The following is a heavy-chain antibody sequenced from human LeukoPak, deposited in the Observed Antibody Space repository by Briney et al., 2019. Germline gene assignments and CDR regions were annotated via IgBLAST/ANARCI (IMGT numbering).Heavy chain of an antibody. J-gene: IGHJ6*02. V-gene: IGHV3-9*01. CDR1: GFTFDDYA. D-gene: IGHD6-13*01. CDR3: AKFSSAGPDPYYYYGMDV. CDR2: ISWNSGSI. Sequence: PGGSLRLSCAASGFTFDDYAMPWVRQAPGKGLEWVSGISWNSGSIGYADSVKGRFTISRDNAKNSLYLQMNSLRAEDTALYYCAKFSSAGPDPYYYYGMDVWGQGTTVTVSS.